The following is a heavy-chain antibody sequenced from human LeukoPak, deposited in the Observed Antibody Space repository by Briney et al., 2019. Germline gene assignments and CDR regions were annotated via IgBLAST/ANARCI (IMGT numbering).Heavy chain of an antibody. Sequence: GGSLRLSCAASGFTFSNAWMSWVRQAPGKGLEWVSAISGSGGSTYYADSVKGRFTISRDNSKNTLYLQMSSLRAEDTAVYYCAKGITIFDPWGQGTLVTVSS. D-gene: IGHD3-3*01. CDR2: ISGSGGST. J-gene: IGHJ5*02. V-gene: IGHV3-23*01. CDR3: AKGITIFDP. CDR1: GFTFSNAW.